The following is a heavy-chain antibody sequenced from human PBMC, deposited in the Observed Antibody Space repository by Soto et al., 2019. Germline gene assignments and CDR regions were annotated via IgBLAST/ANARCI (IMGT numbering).Heavy chain of an antibody. Sequence: QVQLVESGGGVVQPGRSLRLSCAASGFTFSSYGMHWVRQAPGKGLEWVAVIWYDGSNKYYADSVKGRFTISRDNSKNTLYLQMNSRRAEDTAVYYCARDQLVMFYYDSSGYPKGDAFDIWGQGTMVTVSS. CDR1: GFTFSSYG. CDR3: ARDQLVMFYYDSSGYPKGDAFDI. J-gene: IGHJ3*02. D-gene: IGHD3-22*01. V-gene: IGHV3-33*01. CDR2: IWYDGSNK.